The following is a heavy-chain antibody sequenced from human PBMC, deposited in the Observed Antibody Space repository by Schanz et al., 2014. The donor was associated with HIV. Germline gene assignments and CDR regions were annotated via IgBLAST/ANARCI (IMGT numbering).Heavy chain of an antibody. D-gene: IGHD6-19*01. CDR1: GFTFSTND. CDR3: AKMARSVAANTNFDY. CDR2: ISHNGNND. J-gene: IGHJ4*02. Sequence: VQVVESGGGLVQPGGSLRLSCTTSGFTFSTNDMHWVRQVPGKGLEWVAVISHNGNNDYYAESVKSRVTISRDNSKNTLYLQMNSLRVEDTAVYYCAKMARSVAANTNFDYWGQGTLVTVSS. V-gene: IGHV3-30*18.